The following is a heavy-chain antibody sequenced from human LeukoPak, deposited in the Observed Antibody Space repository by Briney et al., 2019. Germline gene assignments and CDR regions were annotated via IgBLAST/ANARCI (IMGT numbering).Heavy chain of an antibody. Sequence: SQTLSLTCTVSGGSISSGGYYWSWIRQHPGKGLEWIGYIYHSGSTYYNPSLKSRVTISVDTSKNQFSLKLSSVTAADTAVYYCARDGYTSGWSDDDPYYYYYMDVWGNGTTVTVSS. CDR1: GGSISSGGYY. CDR2: IYHSGST. J-gene: IGHJ6*03. D-gene: IGHD6-19*01. V-gene: IGHV4-31*03. CDR3: ARDGYTSGWSDDDPYYYYYMDV.